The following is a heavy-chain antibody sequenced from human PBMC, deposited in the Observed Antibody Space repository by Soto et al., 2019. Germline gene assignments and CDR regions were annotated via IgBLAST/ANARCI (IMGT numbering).Heavy chain of an antibody. Sequence: EVQLVESGGGLIQPGGSLRLSCAASGFTVSTKYMNWVRHAPGRGLEWVSVIYPGGNTYYTDSVKGRFTISRDSSRNTMFLQMNSLRAEDTALYYCAGETYYYGSGNYGWFDPWGQRTLVTVSS. CDR1: GFTVSTKY. J-gene: IGHJ5*02. D-gene: IGHD3-10*01. CDR3: AGETYYYGSGNYGWFDP. V-gene: IGHV3-53*01. CDR2: IYPGGNT.